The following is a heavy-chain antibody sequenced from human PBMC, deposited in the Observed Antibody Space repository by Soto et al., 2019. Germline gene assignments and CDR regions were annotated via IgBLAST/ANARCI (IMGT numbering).Heavy chain of an antibody. V-gene: IGHV3-23*01. CDR1: GFTFGSYA. CDR2: ISGSGGST. D-gene: IGHD2-2*01. CDR3: ARSPTRYCSSTSCYFDY. Sequence: GGSLRLSCAASGFTFGSYAMSWVRQAPGKGLEWVSAISGSGGSTYYADSVKGRFTISRDNSKNTLYLQMNSLRAEDTAVYYCARSPTRYCSSTSCYFDYWGQGTLVTVSS. J-gene: IGHJ4*02.